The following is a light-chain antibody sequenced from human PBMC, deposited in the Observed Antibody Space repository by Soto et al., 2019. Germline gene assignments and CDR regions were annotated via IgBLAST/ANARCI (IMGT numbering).Light chain of an antibody. Sequence: EIVLTQSPGTLSLSPGERATLSCRASQSVSSSYLAWYQQKPGQAPGPLIYGASSRATSIPDRFSGSGSGIDLHLTISRLEPADFAVHYCQQYGSSRWTFGQGTKVEIK. CDR1: QSVSSSY. V-gene: IGKV3-20*01. CDR3: QQYGSSRWT. CDR2: GAS. J-gene: IGKJ1*01.